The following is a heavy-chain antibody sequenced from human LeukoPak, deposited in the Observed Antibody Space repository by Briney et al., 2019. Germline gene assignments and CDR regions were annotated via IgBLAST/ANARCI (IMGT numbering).Heavy chain of an antibody. Sequence: GGSLRLSCEASGFRFSSYWMAWVRQAPGKGLEWVANIRHDGNEKSYAESVKGRFTISRDNAKNSVYLQMNSLRGEDTAAYYCARDVKGGNFDYWGQGTLVTVSS. J-gene: IGHJ4*02. CDR2: IRHDGNEK. V-gene: IGHV3-7*01. D-gene: IGHD3-16*01. CDR3: ARDVKGGNFDY. CDR1: GFRFSSYW.